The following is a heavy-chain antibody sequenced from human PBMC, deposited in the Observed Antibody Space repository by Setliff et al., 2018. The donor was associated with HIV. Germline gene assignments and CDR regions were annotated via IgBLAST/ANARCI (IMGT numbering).Heavy chain of an antibody. CDR1: GGSFTTYY. V-gene: IGHV4-4*09. J-gene: IGHJ4*02. D-gene: IGHD1-1*01. Sequence: KPSETLSLTCTVSGGSFTTYYWSWLRQPPGKELEWIGYFYTSGSTNYNPSLKSRVTISIDTSKNQFSLKPNAVTAADTAVYYCARRPPLTTGREYYFDFWGQGTLVTVSS. CDR3: ARRPPLTTGREYYFDF. CDR2: FYTSGST.